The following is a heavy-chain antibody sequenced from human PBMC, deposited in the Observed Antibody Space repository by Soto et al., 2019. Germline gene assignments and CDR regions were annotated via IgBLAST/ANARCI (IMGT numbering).Heavy chain of an antibody. V-gene: IGHV3-74*01. CDR3: ARGPRGVYGNDY. CDR1: GFTFSSDW. CDR2: LNMDGSVT. J-gene: IGHJ4*02. D-gene: IGHD2-8*02. Sequence: EVQLVESGGGLVQPGGSLRLSCVASGFTFSSDWMHWVRQGAGKGLVWASRLNMDGSVTNYADSVKGRFTISRDNAKNTVYLQMNSLRVEDTAVYYCARGPRGVYGNDYWGQGALVTVSS.